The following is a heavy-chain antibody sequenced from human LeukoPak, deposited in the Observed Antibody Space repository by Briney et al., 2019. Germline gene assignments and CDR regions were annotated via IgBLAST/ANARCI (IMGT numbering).Heavy chain of an antibody. D-gene: IGHD3-3*01. CDR1: GYTFTSYG. CDR2: ISAYNGNT. J-gene: IGHJ6*02. Sequence: GASVKVSCKASGYTFTSYGISWVRQAPGQGLEWMGWISAYNGNTNYAQKLQGRVTMTTDTSTSTAYMELRSLRSDDTAVYYCARSSYYDFWSGSNGMVVWGQGTTVTVSS. V-gene: IGHV1-18*01. CDR3: ARSSYYDFWSGSNGMVV.